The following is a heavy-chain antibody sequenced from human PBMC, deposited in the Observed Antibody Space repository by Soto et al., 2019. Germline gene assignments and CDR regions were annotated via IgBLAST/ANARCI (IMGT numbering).Heavy chain of an antibody. CDR1: GFTFSNYG. Sequence: GGSLRLSCAASGFTFSNYGMSWVRQAPGKGLEWVSALPEIGTNTYYADSVKGRFTISRDNSKNTLFLQINNLRAADTAVYFCGRDLTSNVNCIDPWGQGTLVTVSS. D-gene: IGHD2-2*01. V-gene: IGHV3-23*01. CDR2: LPEIGTNT. CDR3: GRDLTSNVNCIDP. J-gene: IGHJ5*02.